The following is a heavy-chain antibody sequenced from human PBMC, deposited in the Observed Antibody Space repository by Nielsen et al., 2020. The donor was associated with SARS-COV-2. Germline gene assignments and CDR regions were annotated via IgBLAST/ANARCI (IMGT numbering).Heavy chain of an antibody. CDR3: ARPASYGDYVDGMDV. CDR1: GYSFTTYW. CDR2: IYPGDSDT. Sequence: GESLKISCKASGYSFTTYWIGWVRQVPGKGLEWMGIIYPGDSDTRYSPSFQGQVTISADKSISTAYLQWSSLKASDTAMYYCARPASYGDYVDGMDVWGQGTTVTVSS. V-gene: IGHV5-51*01. J-gene: IGHJ6*02. D-gene: IGHD4-17*01.